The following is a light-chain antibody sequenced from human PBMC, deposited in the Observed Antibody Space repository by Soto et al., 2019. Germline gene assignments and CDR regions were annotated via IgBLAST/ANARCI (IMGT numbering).Light chain of an antibody. V-gene: IGKV1-5*03. Sequence: DIQMTQSPSTLSASVGDRVIITCRASQSISSWLAWYQQKPGTAPKLLIYKASTLQSGVPSRFSGSGSGTEFTLTISSLQPDDSPTYYCQQYSDNWTFGQGTKVEIK. CDR2: KAS. CDR3: QQYSDNWT. CDR1: QSISSW. J-gene: IGKJ1*01.